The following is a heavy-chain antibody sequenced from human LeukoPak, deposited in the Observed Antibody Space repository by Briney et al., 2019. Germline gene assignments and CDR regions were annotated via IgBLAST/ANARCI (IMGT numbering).Heavy chain of an antibody. CDR3: AREHYYDSSGYYFRGESFDY. J-gene: IGHJ4*02. Sequence: ASVKVSCKASGYTLTSYYMHWVRQAPGQGLEWMGIINPSGGSTSYAQKFQGRVTMTRDTSTSTVYMELSSLRSEDTAVYYCAREHYYDSSGYYFRGESFDYWGQGTLVTVSS. CDR1: GYTLTSYY. V-gene: IGHV1-46*01. CDR2: INPSGGST. D-gene: IGHD3-22*01.